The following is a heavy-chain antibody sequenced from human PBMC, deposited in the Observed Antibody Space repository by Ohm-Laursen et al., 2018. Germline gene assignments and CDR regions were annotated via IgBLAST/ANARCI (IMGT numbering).Heavy chain of an antibody. CDR1: GFTFSSYS. V-gene: IGHV3-21*01. J-gene: IGHJ6*02. CDR2: ISSSSSYI. Sequence: GSLRLSCSASGFTFSSYSMNWVRQAPGKGLEWVSSISSSSSYIYYADSVKGRFTISRDNAKNSLYLQMNSLRAEDTAVYYCARGGGCSSTSCYISLYYYYGMDVWGQGTTVTVSS. CDR3: ARGGGCSSTSCYISLYYYYGMDV. D-gene: IGHD2-2*02.